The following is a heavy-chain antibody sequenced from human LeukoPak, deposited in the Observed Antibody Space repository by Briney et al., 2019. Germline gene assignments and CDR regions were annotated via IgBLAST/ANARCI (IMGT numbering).Heavy chain of an antibody. V-gene: IGHV5-51*01. Sequence: GESLKISCKGSGYRFSSYWIGWVRQMPGKGLEWMGIIHPGDSETRYSPSFQGQVTISADKSISTAYLQWSSLKASDTAMYYCVRALGYCISGSCYYYDYWGQGTLVTVSS. CDR2: IHPGDSET. CDR1: GYRFSSYW. J-gene: IGHJ4*02. CDR3: VRALGYCISGSCYYYDY. D-gene: IGHD2-15*01.